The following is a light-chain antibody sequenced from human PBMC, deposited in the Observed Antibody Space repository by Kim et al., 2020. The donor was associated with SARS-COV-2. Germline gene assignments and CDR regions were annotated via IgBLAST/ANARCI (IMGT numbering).Light chain of an antibody. CDR1: QSVSSN. CDR3: QQYNNLASYS. V-gene: IGKV3-15*01. Sequence: EIVMTQSPATLSVSPGERATLSCRASQSVSSNLAWYQQKPGQAPRLLIYGASTRATGIPARFSGSGSGTEFTLTISSLQSEDFAVYYCQQYNNLASYSFGQGTKLEI. J-gene: IGKJ2*03. CDR2: GAS.